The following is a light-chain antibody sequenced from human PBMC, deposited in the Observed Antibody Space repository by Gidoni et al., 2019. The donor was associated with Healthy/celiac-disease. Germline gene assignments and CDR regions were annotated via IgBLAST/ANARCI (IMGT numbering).Light chain of an antibody. V-gene: IGKV3-20*01. Sequence: EIVLTQSPGTLSLSPGERATLDCRASQSVSSSYLAWYQQKPGQAPRLLIYGASSRATGIPDSFSGSGSGTDFTLTISRLEPEDLAVYFCQQYGSSPCFGQGTKLEIK. CDR1: QSVSSSY. J-gene: IGKJ2*03. CDR3: QQYGSSPC. CDR2: GAS.